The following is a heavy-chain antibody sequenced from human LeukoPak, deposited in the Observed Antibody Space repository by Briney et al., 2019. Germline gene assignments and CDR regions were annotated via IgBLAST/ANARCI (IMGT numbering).Heavy chain of an antibody. V-gene: IGHV3-21*01. CDR1: GFTFSSYS. D-gene: IGHD6-6*01. Sequence: PGGSLRLSCAASGFTFSSYSMNWVRQAPGKGLEWVSSISSSSSYIYYADSVKGRFTISRDNAKNSLYLQMNSLRAEDTAVYYCAKDLEYSSSSFDYWGQGTLVTVSS. CDR3: AKDLEYSSSSFDY. J-gene: IGHJ4*02. CDR2: ISSSSSYI.